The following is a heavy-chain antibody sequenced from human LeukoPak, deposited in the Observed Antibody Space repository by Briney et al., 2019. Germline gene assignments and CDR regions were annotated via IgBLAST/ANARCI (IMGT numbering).Heavy chain of an antibody. CDR2: ISAYNGNT. CDR1: GYTFTSYG. Sequence: ASVKVSCKASGYTFTSYGISWVRPAPGQGLGWMGWISAYNGNTNYAQKLQGRVTMTTDTSTSTAYMELRSLRSDDTAVYYCARAQGDYYDSSGYNDYWGQGTLVTVSS. J-gene: IGHJ4*02. CDR3: ARAQGDYYDSSGYNDY. V-gene: IGHV1-18*01. D-gene: IGHD3-22*01.